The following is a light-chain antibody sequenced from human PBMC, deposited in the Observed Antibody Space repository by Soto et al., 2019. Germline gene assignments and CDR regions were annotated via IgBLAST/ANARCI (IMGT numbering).Light chain of an antibody. CDR3: QQYGSSGT. CDR1: QSVSNNY. Sequence: EIVLTQSPGPLSLSPGERATLSCRASQSVSNNYLAWYQQKPGQAPRLLIYGASNRATGIPDRFSGGGSGTDFTLTISRLDPEYFAVYYCQQYGSSGTLGQGTKVDIK. CDR2: GAS. V-gene: IGKV3-20*01. J-gene: IGKJ1*01.